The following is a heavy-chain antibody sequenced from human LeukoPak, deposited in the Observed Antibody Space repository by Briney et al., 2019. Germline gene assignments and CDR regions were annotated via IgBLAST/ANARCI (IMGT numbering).Heavy chain of an antibody. Sequence: NPSQTLSLTCTVSNGSITSGDYYWSWIRQAAGKGLEWIGRISTSGKAAYNPSLKSRVTISVDMSKNQFSLKLNSVTAADTAVYYCARGLSVVVLPFDYWGQGTLVTVSS. J-gene: IGHJ4*02. D-gene: IGHD3-16*02. CDR3: ARGLSVVVLPFDY. CDR1: NGSITSGDYY. V-gene: IGHV4-61*02. CDR2: ISTSGKA.